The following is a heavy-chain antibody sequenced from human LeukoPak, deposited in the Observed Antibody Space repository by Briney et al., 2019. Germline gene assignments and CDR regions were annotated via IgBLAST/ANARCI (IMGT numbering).Heavy chain of an antibody. V-gene: IGHV3-23*01. J-gene: IGHJ4*02. CDR1: GFTFSSYA. D-gene: IGHD3-22*01. Sequence: GGSLRLSCAASGFTFSSYAMSWVRQAPEKGLEWVSDINGGGVSTYYADSVKGRFTISRDNSKNTLYLQMNRLRAEDTAVYYCAKGPYYDSSTYIDYWGQGTLVTVSS. CDR2: INGGGVST. CDR3: AKGPYYDSSTYIDY.